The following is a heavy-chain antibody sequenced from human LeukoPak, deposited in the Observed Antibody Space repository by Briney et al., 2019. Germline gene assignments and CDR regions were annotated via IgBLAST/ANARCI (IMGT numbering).Heavy chain of an antibody. J-gene: IGHJ3*02. Sequence: SETLSLTCTVSGGSISSYYWSWIRQPPGKGLEWIGYIYYSGSTNYNPSLKSRVTISVDTSKNQFSLKLSSVTAADTAVYYCARGRLSGNFIWGQGTMVTVSS. V-gene: IGHV4-59*01. D-gene: IGHD3-10*01. CDR2: IYYSGST. CDR3: ARGRLSGNFI. CDR1: GGSISSYY.